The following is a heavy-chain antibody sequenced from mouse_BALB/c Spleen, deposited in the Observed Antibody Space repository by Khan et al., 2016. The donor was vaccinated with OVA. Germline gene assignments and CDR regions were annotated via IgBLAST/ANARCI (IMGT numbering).Heavy chain of an antibody. J-gene: IGHJ1*01. V-gene: IGHV1-87*01. CDR3: ARGRYGNWYFDV. CDR2: IYPGDGDT. CDR1: GYSFTSYW. Sequence: VQLQQSGAELARPGASVKLSCKASGYSFTSYWMQWVKQRPGQGLEWIGAIYPGDGDTRYTQKFKGKATLTADNSSSPAYMQLSSLAPEDSAIYYCARGRYGNWYFDVWGAGTTVTVSS. D-gene: IGHD2-1*01.